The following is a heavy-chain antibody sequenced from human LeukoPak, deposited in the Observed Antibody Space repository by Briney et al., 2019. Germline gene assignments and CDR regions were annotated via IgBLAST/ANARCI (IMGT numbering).Heavy chain of an antibody. J-gene: IGHJ4*02. CDR3: ARTATGYYSRYFDY. CDR1: GGSISSYY. V-gene: IGHV4-59*01. Sequence: SETLSLTCTVSGGSISSYYWSWLRQPPGKGLEWIGNIYYSGSTNYNPSLKSRVTISVDTSKNQFSLKLSSVTAADTAVYYCARTATGYYSRYFDYWGQGNLVTVSS. D-gene: IGHD3-9*01. CDR2: IYYSGST.